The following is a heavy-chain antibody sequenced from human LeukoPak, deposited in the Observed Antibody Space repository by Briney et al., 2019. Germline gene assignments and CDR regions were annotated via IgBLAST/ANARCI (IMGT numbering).Heavy chain of an antibody. CDR3: AREIFDGDYNYYYGMDV. V-gene: IGHV3-30-3*01. D-gene: IGHD4-17*01. CDR2: ISYDGSTK. J-gene: IGHJ6*02. Sequence: GRSLRLSCAASGFTFSHYAIHWVRQAPAKGLEGVAVISYDGSTKYYADSVKARFTISRDNSKNTLYLQMNSLRPDDTAVYYCAREIFDGDYNYYYGMDVWGQGTTVTVSS. CDR1: GFTFSHYA.